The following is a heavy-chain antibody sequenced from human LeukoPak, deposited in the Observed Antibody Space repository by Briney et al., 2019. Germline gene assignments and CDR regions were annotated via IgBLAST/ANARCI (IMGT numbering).Heavy chain of an antibody. CDR1: GFTVSSNY. CDR3: ARDMNYDSSGYYDY. J-gene: IGHJ4*02. Sequence: PGGSLRLSCAASGFTVSSNYMSWVRQAPGKGLEWVSVIYSGGSTYYADSVKGRFTISRDNSKNTLYLQMHSLRAEDTAVYYCARDMNYDSSGYYDYWGQGTLVTVSS. V-gene: IGHV3-53*01. D-gene: IGHD3-22*01. CDR2: IYSGGST.